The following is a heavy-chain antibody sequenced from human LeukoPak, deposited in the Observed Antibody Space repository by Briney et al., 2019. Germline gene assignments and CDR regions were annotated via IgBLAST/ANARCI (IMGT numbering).Heavy chain of an antibody. Sequence: ASVKVSCKASGYTFTSYYINWVRQATGQGLEWMGWMNPNSGNTGYAQKFQGRVTITRNTSISTAYMELSSLRSEDTAVYYCARYATRSPYYYYYMDVWGKGTTVTVSS. J-gene: IGHJ6*03. CDR2: MNPNSGNT. CDR1: GYTFTSYY. V-gene: IGHV1-8*03. CDR3: ARYATRSPYYYYYMDV. D-gene: IGHD1-14*01.